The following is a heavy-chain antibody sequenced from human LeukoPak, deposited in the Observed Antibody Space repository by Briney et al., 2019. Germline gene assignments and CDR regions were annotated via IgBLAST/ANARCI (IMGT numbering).Heavy chain of an antibody. D-gene: IGHD3-10*01. Sequence: GGSLRFSCAASGFTFSNYAMHWVRQAPGKGLEWVAVISYGGSSKYYADSVKGRFTISRDNSKNTLYLQMNSLRAEDTAVYYCARGRDPGYYFDYWGQGTLVTVSS. CDR3: ARGRDPGYYFDY. J-gene: IGHJ4*02. CDR2: ISYGGSSK. V-gene: IGHV3-30-3*01. CDR1: GFTFSNYA.